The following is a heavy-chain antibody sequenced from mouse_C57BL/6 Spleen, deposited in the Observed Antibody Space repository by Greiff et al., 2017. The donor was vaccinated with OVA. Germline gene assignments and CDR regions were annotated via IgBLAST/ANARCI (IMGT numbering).Heavy chain of an antibody. D-gene: IGHD3-1*01. CDR1: GYTFTSYW. J-gene: IGHJ4*01. Sequence: QVQLQQPGAELVKPGASVKLSCKASGYTFTSYWMHWVKQRPGQGLEWIGMIHPNSGSTNYNEKFKSKATLTVDKSSSTAYMQLSSLTSEDSAVDYCARSGEGGYYAMDYWGQGTSVTVSS. V-gene: IGHV1-64*01. CDR3: ARSGEGGYYAMDY. CDR2: IHPNSGST.